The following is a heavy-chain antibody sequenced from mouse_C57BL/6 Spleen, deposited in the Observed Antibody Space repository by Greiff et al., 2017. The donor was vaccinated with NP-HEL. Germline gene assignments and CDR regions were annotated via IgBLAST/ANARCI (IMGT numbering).Heavy chain of an antibody. CDR3: ARSAYCGSRGGYWYFDV. J-gene: IGHJ1*03. CDR2: IDPANGNT. V-gene: IGHV14-3*01. D-gene: IGHD1-1*01. CDR1: GFNIKNTY. Sequence: VQLQQSVAELVRPGASVKLSCTASGFNIKNTYMHWVKQRPEQGLEWIGRIDPANGNTKYAPKFQGKATITADTSSNTAYLQLSSLTSEDTAIYYCARSAYCGSRGGYWYFDVWGTGTTVTVSS.